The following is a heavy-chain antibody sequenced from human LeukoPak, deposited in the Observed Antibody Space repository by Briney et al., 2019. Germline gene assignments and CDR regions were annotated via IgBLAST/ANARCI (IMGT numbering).Heavy chain of an antibody. CDR1: GFTFSSYA. CDR3: VLRFLEWLLQDDAFDI. D-gene: IGHD3-3*01. V-gene: IGHV3-23*01. J-gene: IGHJ3*02. Sequence: GEPLRLSCAASGFTFSSYAMSWVRQAPGKGLEWVSAISGSGGSTYYADSVKGRFAISRDNSKNTLYLQMNSLRAEDTAVYYCVLRFLEWLLQDDAFDIWGQGTMVTVSS. CDR2: ISGSGGST.